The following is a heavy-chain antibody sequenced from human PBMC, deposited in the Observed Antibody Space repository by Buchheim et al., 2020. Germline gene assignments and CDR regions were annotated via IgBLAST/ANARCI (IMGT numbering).Heavy chain of an antibody. CDR1: GGSISSYY. J-gene: IGHJ4*02. CDR3: ARGDVVVTAMGLDY. Sequence: QVQLQESGPGLVKPSETLSLTCTVSGGSISSYYWSWIRQPPGKGLEWIGYIYYSGSTNYNPSLKSRVTISVDTSKNQFSLKLSSVTAADTAVYYCARGDVVVTAMGLDYWGQGTL. V-gene: IGHV4-59*01. CDR2: IYYSGST. D-gene: IGHD2-21*02.